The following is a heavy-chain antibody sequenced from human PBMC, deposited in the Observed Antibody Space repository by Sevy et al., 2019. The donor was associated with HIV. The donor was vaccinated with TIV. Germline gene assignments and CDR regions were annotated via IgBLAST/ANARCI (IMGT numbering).Heavy chain of an antibody. J-gene: IGHJ5*02. D-gene: IGHD3-9*01. Sequence: ASVKVSCKASGYTFTGYYMHWVRQAPGQGLEWLGWINPRSGGTNYAQKFQGRVTMTRDTSISTAYMELSRLRSDDTAVYYCAREAPNILTAFSWGQGTLVTVSS. CDR3: AREAPNILTAFS. CDR2: INPRSGGT. CDR1: GYTFTGYY. V-gene: IGHV1-2*02.